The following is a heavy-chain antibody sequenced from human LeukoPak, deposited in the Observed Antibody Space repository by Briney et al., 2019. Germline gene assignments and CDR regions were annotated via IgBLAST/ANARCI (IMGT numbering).Heavy chain of an antibody. CDR3: ARISIAAAGRDF. V-gene: IGHV3-7*01. J-gene: IGHJ4*02. CDR1: GFIFSDYW. D-gene: IGHD6-13*01. CDR2: IKQDGSEK. Sequence: GGSLRLSCAASGFIFSDYWMSWVRQAPGKGLEWVANIKQDGSEKYYVDSMKGRFTISRDNAKSSLYMQMNSLRVEDTAVYYCARISIAAAGRDFWGQGTLVTVSS.